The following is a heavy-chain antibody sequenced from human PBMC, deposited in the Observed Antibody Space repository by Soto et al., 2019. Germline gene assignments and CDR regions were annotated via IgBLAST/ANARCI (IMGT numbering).Heavy chain of an antibody. CDR1: GDSISSYY. Sequence: SETLSLTCTVSGDSISSYYWSWIRQPPGKGLEWIGYIYYSGSTNYNPSLKSRVTISVDTSKNQFSLKLSSVTAADTAVYYCARGGILWFGELSANYYGMDVWGQGTTVT. CDR2: IYYSGST. D-gene: IGHD3-10*01. J-gene: IGHJ6*02. V-gene: IGHV4-59*01. CDR3: ARGGILWFGELSANYYGMDV.